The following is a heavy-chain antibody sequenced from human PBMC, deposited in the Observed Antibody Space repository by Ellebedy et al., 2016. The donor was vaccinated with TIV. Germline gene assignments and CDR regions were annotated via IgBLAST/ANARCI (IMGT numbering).Heavy chain of an antibody. V-gene: IGHV3-9*01. CDR3: ARLFQRSSGY. D-gene: IGHD6-6*01. CDR2: INWNSNTI. J-gene: IGHJ4*02. Sequence: SLKISXSASGFKFDDFAMHWVRQIPGKGLEWVSGINWNSNTIEYVDSVRGRFTISRDNAKNSLYLQMNSLRAEDTAVYYCARLFQRSSGYWGQGTLVTVSS. CDR1: GFKFDDFA.